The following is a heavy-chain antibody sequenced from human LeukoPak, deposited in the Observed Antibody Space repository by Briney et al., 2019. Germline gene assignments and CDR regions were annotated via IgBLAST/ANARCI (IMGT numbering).Heavy chain of an antibody. D-gene: IGHD5-12*01. V-gene: IGHV3-23*01. CDR2: ISASGGST. CDR3: AKYVIQQLRSSGYDYFDY. CDR1: GFTFNTYG. J-gene: IGHJ4*02. Sequence: GGSLRLSCAASGFTFNTYGMSWVRQAPGKGLEWVSGISASGGSTYYADSVKGRSTISRDNFKNTLYLQLNSLRAEDTAVYYCAKYVIQQLRSSGYDYFDYWGQGTLVTVSS.